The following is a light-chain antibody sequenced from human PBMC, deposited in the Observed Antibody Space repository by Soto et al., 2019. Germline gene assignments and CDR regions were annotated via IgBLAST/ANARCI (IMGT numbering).Light chain of an antibody. CDR1: QAISSW. CDR2: AAS. V-gene: IGKV1-12*01. CDR3: QQANRFPLP. J-gene: IGKJ5*01. Sequence: DIQMTQSPSSVSASVGDRVTITCRASQAISSWLAWYPQKPGRAPKVLIYAASSLQTGVPPRFSGSGSGTDFTLTINSRQPEDFATYYCQQANRFPLPFGQGTRLEI.